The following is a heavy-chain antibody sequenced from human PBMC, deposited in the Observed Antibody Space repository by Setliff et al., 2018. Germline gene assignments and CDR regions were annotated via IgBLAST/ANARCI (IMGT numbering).Heavy chain of an antibody. CDR3: AREPSVTLIAVVPWYFDY. D-gene: IGHD3-22*01. J-gene: IGHJ4*02. V-gene: IGHV4-4*08. CDR1: GGSISSYY. Sequence: SETLSLTCTVSGGSISSYYWSWIRQPPGKGLEWIGYIYASGSTNYNPSLKSRVTLSVDTSKNQFSLKVSSVTAADTAVYYCAREPSVTLIAVVPWYFDYWGQGTLVTVSS. CDR2: IYASGST.